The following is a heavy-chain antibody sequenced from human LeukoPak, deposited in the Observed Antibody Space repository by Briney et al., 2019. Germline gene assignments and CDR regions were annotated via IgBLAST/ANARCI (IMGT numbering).Heavy chain of an antibody. V-gene: IGHV4-39*01. J-gene: IGHJ4*02. CDR2: IYYSGST. D-gene: IGHD3-3*01. CDR1: GGSISSGSYY. Sequence: SETLSLACTVSGGSISSGSYYWGWIRQPPGKGLEWIGSIYYSGSTYYNPSLKSRVTISVDTSKNQFSLRLSSVTAADTAVYYCARRNGPLWSGYAFDYWGQGTLVTVSS. CDR3: ARRNGPLWSGYAFDY.